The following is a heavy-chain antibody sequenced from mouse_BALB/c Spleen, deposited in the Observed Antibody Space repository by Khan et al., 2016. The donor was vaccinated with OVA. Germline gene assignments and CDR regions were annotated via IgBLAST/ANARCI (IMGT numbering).Heavy chain of an antibody. Sequence: EVELVESGGDLVKPGGSLKLSCAASGFTFSDYYMYWVRQTPEKRLEWVATISDGGSYTYYPDSVKGRFTISRDDAKDNLYLQMNSLKSEDSARYNCARGYYGDPFAYWGQGTLVTVSA. D-gene: IGHD2-13*01. CDR3: ARGYYGDPFAY. CDR2: ISDGGSYT. CDR1: GFTFSDYY. V-gene: IGHV5-4*02. J-gene: IGHJ3*01.